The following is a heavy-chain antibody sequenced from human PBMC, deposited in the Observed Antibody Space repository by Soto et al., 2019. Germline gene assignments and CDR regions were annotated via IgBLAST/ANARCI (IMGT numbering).Heavy chain of an antibody. V-gene: IGHV1-18*01. Sequence: ASVKVSCKASGYTFTSYGISWVRQAPGQGLEWMGWISAYNGNTNYAQKLQGRVTMTTDTSTSTAYMELRSLRSDDTAVYYCARRSGHYSNYYYYGMDVWGQGTTVTVSS. D-gene: IGHD3-22*01. CDR2: ISAYNGNT. J-gene: IGHJ6*02. CDR1: GYTFTSYG. CDR3: ARRSGHYSNYYYYGMDV.